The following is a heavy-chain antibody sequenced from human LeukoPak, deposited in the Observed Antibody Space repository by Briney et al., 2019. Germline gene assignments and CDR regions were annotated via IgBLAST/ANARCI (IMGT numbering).Heavy chain of an antibody. J-gene: IGHJ4*02. V-gene: IGHV3-9*01. D-gene: IGHD1-26*01. CDR3: AKDIIVGVQYYFDY. Sequence: GGSLRLSCAASGFTFDDYAMHWVRQAPGKGLEWVSGISWNSGSIGYADSVKGRFTISRDNAKNSLYLQMNSLRAEDTAVYYCAKDIIVGVQYYFDYWGQGTLVTVSS. CDR2: ISWNSGSI. CDR1: GFTFDDYA.